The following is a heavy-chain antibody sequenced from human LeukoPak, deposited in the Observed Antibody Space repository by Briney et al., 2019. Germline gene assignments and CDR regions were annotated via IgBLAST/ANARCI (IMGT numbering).Heavy chain of an antibody. J-gene: IGHJ6*03. CDR1: GYTFTSYG. CDR2: ISAYNGNT. Sequence: ASVKVSCKASGYTFTSYGISWVRQAPGQGLEWMGWISAYNGNTNYAQKLQGRVTMTTDTSTSTAYMELSSLRSEDTAVYYCASLTQEYSSSAYYYMDVWGKGTTVTVSS. D-gene: IGHD6-13*01. V-gene: IGHV1-18*01. CDR3: ASLTQEYSSSAYYYMDV.